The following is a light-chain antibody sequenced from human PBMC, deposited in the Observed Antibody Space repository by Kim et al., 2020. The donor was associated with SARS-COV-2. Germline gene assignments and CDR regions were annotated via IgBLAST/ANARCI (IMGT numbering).Light chain of an antibody. Sequence: GSPEQTASITCSVDKLGDKYACWYQQKPGQSPVLVIYQDSKRPSGIPERFSGSNSGNTATLTISGTQAMDEADYYCQAWDSSTAVFGGGTQLTVL. CDR2: QDS. V-gene: IGLV3-1*01. J-gene: IGLJ2*01. CDR1: KLGDKY. CDR3: QAWDSSTAV.